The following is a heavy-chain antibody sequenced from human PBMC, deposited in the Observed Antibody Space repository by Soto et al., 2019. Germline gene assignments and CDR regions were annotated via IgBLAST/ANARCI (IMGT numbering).Heavy chain of an antibody. CDR3: ARDPQEYYYDSSGYAFDI. V-gene: IGHV3-30-3*01. Sequence: PGGSLRLSCAASGFTFSSYAMHWVRQAPGKGLEWVAVISYDGSNKYYADSVKGRFTISRDNSKNTLYLQMNSLRAEDTAVYYCARDPQEYYYDSSGYAFDIWGQGTMVTVSS. D-gene: IGHD3-22*01. CDR2: ISYDGSNK. CDR1: GFTFSSYA. J-gene: IGHJ3*02.